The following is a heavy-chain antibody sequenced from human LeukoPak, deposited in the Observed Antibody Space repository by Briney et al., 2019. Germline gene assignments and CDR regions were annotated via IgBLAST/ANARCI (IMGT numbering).Heavy chain of an antibody. V-gene: IGHV1-69*05. Sequence: ASVKVSCKASGGTFSSYAISWVRQAPGQGLEWMGRIIPIFGTANYAQKFQGRVTITTDESTSTAYMELSSLRSEDTAVYYCARDSDYYHSSVGYAFDIWGQGTMVTVSS. J-gene: IGHJ3*02. CDR2: IIPIFGTA. CDR1: GGTFSSYA. CDR3: ARDSDYYHSSVGYAFDI. D-gene: IGHD3-22*01.